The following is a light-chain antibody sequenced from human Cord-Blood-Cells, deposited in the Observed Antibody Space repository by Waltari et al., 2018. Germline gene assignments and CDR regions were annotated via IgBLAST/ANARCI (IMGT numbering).Light chain of an antibody. CDR3: QQYYSTPPT. CDR2: WAS. V-gene: IGKV4-1*01. CDR1: QSVLYSSNNKNY. Sequence: DIVMTQSPDSLAVYLGERATINCKYSQSVLYSSNNKNYLAWYQQKPGQPPKLLIYWASTRESGVPDRFSGSGSGTDFTLTISSLQAEDVAVYYCQQYYSTPPTFGQGTKVEIK. J-gene: IGKJ1*01.